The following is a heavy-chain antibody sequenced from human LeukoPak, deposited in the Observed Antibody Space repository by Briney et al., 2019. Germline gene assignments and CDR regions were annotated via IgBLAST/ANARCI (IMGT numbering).Heavy chain of an antibody. D-gene: IGHD5-18*01. CDR3: ASVYSYAPQFDY. J-gene: IGHJ4*02. CDR2: ISAYNGNT. Sequence: ASVKVSCKASGYTFPSYGISWVRQAPGQGLEWMGWISAYNGNTNYAQKLQGRVTMTTDTSTSTAYMELRSLRSDDTAVYYCASVYSYAPQFDYWGQGTLVTVSS. CDR1: GYTFPSYG. V-gene: IGHV1-18*01.